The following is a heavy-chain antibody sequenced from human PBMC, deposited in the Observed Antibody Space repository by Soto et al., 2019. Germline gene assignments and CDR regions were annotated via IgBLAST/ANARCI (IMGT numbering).Heavy chain of an antibody. CDR1: GFTFSSYA. Sequence: PWGSLRLSCAASGFTFSSYAMHWVRQAPGKGLEWVAVISYDGSNKYYADSVKGRFTISRDNSKNTLYLQMNSLRAEDTAVYYCARDLSSSSSVYYGMDVWGQGTTVTVSS. D-gene: IGHD6-6*01. V-gene: IGHV3-30-3*01. CDR3: ARDLSSSSSVYYGMDV. J-gene: IGHJ6*02. CDR2: ISYDGSNK.